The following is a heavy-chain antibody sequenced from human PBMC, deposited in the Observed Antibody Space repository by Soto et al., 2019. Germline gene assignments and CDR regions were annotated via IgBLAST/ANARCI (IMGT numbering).Heavy chain of an antibody. Sequence: SGPPLVNPPQTLTLPCTLSVVSLTPSGVGVGWIRQPPGKALEWLALIYWDDDKRFSPSLKSRLAITRDTSKNQVVMTMTDMAPVDTAIYYCAHRQRTVVVGAPFDLWGQGSQVTVSS. CDR2: IYWDDDK. V-gene: IGHV2-5*02. CDR3: AHRQRTVVVGAPFDL. D-gene: IGHD2-15*01. J-gene: IGHJ4*02. CDR1: VVSLTPSGVG.